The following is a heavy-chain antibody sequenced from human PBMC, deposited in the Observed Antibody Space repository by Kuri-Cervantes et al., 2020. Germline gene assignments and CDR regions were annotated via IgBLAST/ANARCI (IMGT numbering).Heavy chain of an antibody. CDR1: GFTFSSYA. D-gene: IGHD1-26*01. CDR3: AKTVGSITRPDY. Sequence: GGSLRLSCAASGFTFSSYAMHWVRQAPGKGLEWVAVISYDGSNKYYADSVKGRFTISRDNSKNTLYLQMNSLRAEDTAVYYCAKTVGSITRPDYWGQGTLVTVLL. CDR2: ISYDGSNK. V-gene: IGHV3-30-3*02. J-gene: IGHJ4*02.